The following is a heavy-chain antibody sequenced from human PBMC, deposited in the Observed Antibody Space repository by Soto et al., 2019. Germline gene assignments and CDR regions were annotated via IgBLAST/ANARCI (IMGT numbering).Heavy chain of an antibody. CDR2: ISAYNANT. D-gene: IGHD6-13*01. CDR3: ARSIAAAVDFDY. V-gene: IGHV1-18*01. J-gene: IGHJ4*02. CDR1: GYTFTSYG. Sequence: QVQLVQSGAEVKKPGTSVKVSCKASGYTFTSYGISWVRQAPGQGLEWMGWISAYNANTNNAQKLQGRDTMTTETSTSTAYMELRSLRSDDTAVYYCARSIAAAVDFDYWGQGTLVTVSS.